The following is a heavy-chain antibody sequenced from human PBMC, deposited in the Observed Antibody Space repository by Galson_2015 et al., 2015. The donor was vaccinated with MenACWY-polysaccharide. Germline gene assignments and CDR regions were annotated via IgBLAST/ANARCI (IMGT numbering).Heavy chain of an antibody. CDR2: ISGSGGST. J-gene: IGHJ4*02. D-gene: IGHD6-13*01. CDR3: AKNPKYAAAATGSYFDY. V-gene: IGHV3-23*01. Sequence: SLRLSCAASAFTFSSYAMAWVRQAPGKGLEWVSGISGSGGSTYYADSVKGRFTISRDNSKNTLYLQMNSLRAEDTAVYYCAKNPKYAAAATGSYFDYGGQGTLVTVSS. CDR1: AFTFSSYA.